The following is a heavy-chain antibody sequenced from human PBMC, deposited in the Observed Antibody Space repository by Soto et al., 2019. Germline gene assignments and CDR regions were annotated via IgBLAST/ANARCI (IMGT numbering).Heavy chain of an antibody. CDR1: GFTFSSYA. Sequence: EVQLLESGGGLVQPGGSLRLSCAASGFTFSSYAMSWVRQAPGKGLEWVSAISGSGGSTYYADSVKGRFTISRDNSKNTLYLQMNSLRAEDTAVYYCAKDGGSCYEPDCPSHYYYYGMDVWGQWTTVTVSS. CDR3: AKDGGSCYEPDCPSHYYYYGMDV. D-gene: IGHD2-15*01. V-gene: IGHV3-23*01. CDR2: ISGSGGST. J-gene: IGHJ6*02.